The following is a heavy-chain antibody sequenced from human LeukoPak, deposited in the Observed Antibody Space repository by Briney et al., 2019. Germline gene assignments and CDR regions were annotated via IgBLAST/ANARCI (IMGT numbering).Heavy chain of an antibody. D-gene: IGHD6-25*01. Sequence: SETLSLTCTVSGGSMTGYYWRWIRQPPGKGLEWIGNIYSGGSTKYKPSLESRVTISIDTSKRQFSLDLSSVTAADTAVYYCARRVAATGMVDSWGQGTLVTVSS. CDR1: GGSMTGYY. CDR3: ARRVAATGMVDS. V-gene: IGHV4-4*09. CDR2: IYSGGST. J-gene: IGHJ4*02.